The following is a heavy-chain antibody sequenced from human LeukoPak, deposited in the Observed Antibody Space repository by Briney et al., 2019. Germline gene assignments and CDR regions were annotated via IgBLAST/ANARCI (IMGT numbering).Heavy chain of an antibody. CDR1: GFTFSSYW. V-gene: IGHV3-7*03. CDR3: ASSTRSGSYYGAYYYGMDV. D-gene: IGHD1-26*01. J-gene: IGHJ6*02. Sequence: GGSLRLSCAASGFTFSSYWMSWVRQAPGKGLEWVANINQDGSEKYYVDSVKGRFTISRDNAKNSLYLQMNNLRSEDTAVYYCASSTRSGSYYGAYYYGMDVWGQGTTVTVSS. CDR2: INQDGSEK.